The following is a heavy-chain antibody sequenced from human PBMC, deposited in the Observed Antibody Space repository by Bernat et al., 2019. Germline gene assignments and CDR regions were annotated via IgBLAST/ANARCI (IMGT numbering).Heavy chain of an antibody. J-gene: IGHJ2*01. CDR1: GFTFSSYD. CDR3: ARVPHYDSSGYYRKSKSWYFDL. D-gene: IGHD3-22*01. CDR2: IGTAGDT. V-gene: IGHV3-13*01. Sequence: EVQLVESGGGLVQPGGSLRLSCAASGFTFSSYDMHWVRQATGKGLEWVSAIGTAGDTYYPGSVKGRFTISRENAKNSLYLQMNSPRAGDTAVYYCARVPHYDSSGYYRKSKSWYFDLWGRGTLVTVSS.